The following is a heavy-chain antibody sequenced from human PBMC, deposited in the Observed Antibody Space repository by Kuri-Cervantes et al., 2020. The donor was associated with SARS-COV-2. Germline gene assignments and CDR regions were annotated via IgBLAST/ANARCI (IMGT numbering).Heavy chain of an antibody. CDR2: IYYSGST. Sequence: ESLKISCTVSGGSISSSSYYWGWIRQPPGKGLEWIGSIYYSGSTYYNPSLKSRVTLSVDTSKNQFSLKLSSVTAAGTAVYYCARVVSRTIFGVVKPDAFDIWGQGTMVTVSS. CDR1: GGSISSSSYY. V-gene: IGHV4-39*07. CDR3: ARVVSRTIFGVVKPDAFDI. J-gene: IGHJ3*02. D-gene: IGHD3-3*01.